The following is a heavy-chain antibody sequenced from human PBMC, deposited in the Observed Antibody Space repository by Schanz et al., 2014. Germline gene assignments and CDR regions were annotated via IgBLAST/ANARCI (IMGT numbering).Heavy chain of an antibody. Sequence: EVQLLESGGGLVQPGGSLRLSCLASGFAFSSYGMNWLRQAPGKGLEWVSAISGSGGSTYYADSVKGRFTISRDNSKNTLYLQMNSLRAENTAVYCCAKGRFGELRAFDIWGQGTMVTVSS. CDR3: AKGRFGELRAFDI. CDR2: ISGSGGST. D-gene: IGHD3-10*01. V-gene: IGHV3-23*01. J-gene: IGHJ3*02. CDR1: GFAFSSYG.